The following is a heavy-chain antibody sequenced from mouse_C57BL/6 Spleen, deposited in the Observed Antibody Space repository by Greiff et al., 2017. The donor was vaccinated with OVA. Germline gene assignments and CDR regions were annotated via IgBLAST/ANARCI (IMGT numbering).Heavy chain of an antibody. V-gene: IGHV5-6*01. CDR2: ISSGGSYT. D-gene: IGHD1-1*01. CDR1: GFTFSSYG. J-gene: IGHJ2*01. CDR3: ARHYYCSSYYFDY. Sequence: EVKLMESGGDLVKPGGSLKLSCAASGFTFSSYGMSWVRQTPDKRLEWVATISSGGSYTYYPDSVKGRFTISRDKAKNTLYLQMSRLTSEDTAMYYCARHYYCSSYYFDYWGQGTTLTVSS.